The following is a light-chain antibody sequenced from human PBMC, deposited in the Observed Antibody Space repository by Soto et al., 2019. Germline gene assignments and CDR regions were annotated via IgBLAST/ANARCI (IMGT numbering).Light chain of an antibody. J-gene: IGKJ2*01. CDR2: RVS. CDR3: LQGYNSPYT. CDR1: QILVHRDGNTY. Sequence: DVVMTQSPLSQPVTLGQPASISCRSSQILVHRDGNTYLSWFHQRPGQSPRLLIYRVSDRDSVVPDRFSSSGSDTDLTMNISSVEAEDVGLYYCLQGYNSPYTFGQGTKREIK. V-gene: IGKV2-30*02.